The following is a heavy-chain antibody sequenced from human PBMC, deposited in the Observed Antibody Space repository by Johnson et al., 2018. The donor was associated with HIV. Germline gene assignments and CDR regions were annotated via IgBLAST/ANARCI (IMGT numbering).Heavy chain of an antibody. CDR1: GFSFSSYD. D-gene: IGHD3-22*01. V-gene: IGHV3-30*18. J-gene: IGHJ3*02. CDR3: AKEQSVVVIGIGAFDI. CDR2: ISYDGSNK. Sequence: QVQLVESGGGVVQPGRSLRLSCAASGFSFSSYDMHWVRQAPGKGLEWVAVISYDGSNKYYADSVKGRFTISRDNSKNTLYLQMNSLRAEDTAVYYCAKEQSVVVIGIGAFDIWGHGTMVTVSS.